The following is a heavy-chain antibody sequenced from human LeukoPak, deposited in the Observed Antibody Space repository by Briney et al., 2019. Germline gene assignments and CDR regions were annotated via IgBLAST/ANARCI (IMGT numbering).Heavy chain of an antibody. CDR1: GITISNYG. Sequence: GSLRLSCAVSGITISNYGMSWVRQAPGKGLEWVAGISDSGGRTNYADSVKGRFTISRDNPKNTLYLQMNSLRAEDTAVYFCAKRGVVIRVILVGFHKEAYYFDSWGQGALVTVSS. D-gene: IGHD3-22*01. CDR3: AKRGVVIRVILVGFHKEAYYFDS. V-gene: IGHV3-23*01. CDR2: ISDSGGRT. J-gene: IGHJ4*02.